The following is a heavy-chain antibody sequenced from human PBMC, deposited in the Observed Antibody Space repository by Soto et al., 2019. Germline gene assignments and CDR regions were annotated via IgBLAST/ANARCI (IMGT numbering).Heavy chain of an antibody. D-gene: IGHD6-19*01. V-gene: IGHV1-46*03. CDR3: SRGLWQWLFDY. CDR2: IDPSGGAT. CDR1: GYTFTSHY. J-gene: IGHJ4*02. Sequence: QVQLVQSGAEVKKPGASVMVSCRASGYTFTSHYMHWVRQAPGQGLEWMGMIDPSGGATTYAQKFQGRVTITRDTFTTTVYMELSSLRPEDTAVYSCSRGLWQWLFDYWGQGTLVTVSS.